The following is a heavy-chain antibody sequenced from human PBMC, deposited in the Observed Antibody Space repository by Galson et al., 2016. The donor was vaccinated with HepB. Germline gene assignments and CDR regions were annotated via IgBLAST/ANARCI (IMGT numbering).Heavy chain of an antibody. Sequence: SLRLSCAASGFSFSSYAMHWVRQAPGKGLEYVSSINSKGDSTYYAESVKGRLIISRDNSGNTLYLQMGSLIPDDTAVYYCARVVVIPAAKGFDSWGQGTLVTVSP. CDR2: INSKGDST. V-gene: IGHV3-64*02. J-gene: IGHJ4*02. CDR3: ARVVVIPAAKGFDS. CDR1: GFSFSSYA. D-gene: IGHD2-2*01.